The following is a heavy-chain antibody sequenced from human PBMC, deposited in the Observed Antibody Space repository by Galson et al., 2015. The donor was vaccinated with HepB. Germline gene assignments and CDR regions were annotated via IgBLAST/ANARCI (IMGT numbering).Heavy chain of an antibody. CDR3: TRERVEWFGYGGDSYPGYYYYAMDV. D-gene: IGHD2-21*02. CDR2: IYSGGST. V-gene: IGHV3-53*04. CDR1: GFTFSSYA. Sequence: SLRLSCAASGFTFSSYAMTWVRQAPGKGLEWVSVIYSGGSTYYADSVKGRFTISRHASKNTLYLQMNSLRAEDTALYYCTRERVEWFGYGGDSYPGYYYYAMDVWGQGTTVTVSS. J-gene: IGHJ6*02.